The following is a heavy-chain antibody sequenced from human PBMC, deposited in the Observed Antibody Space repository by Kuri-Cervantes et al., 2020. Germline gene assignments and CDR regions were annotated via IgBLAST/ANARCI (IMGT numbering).Heavy chain of an antibody. V-gene: IGHV1-2*02. D-gene: IGHD5-12*01. CDR2: INPNSGGT. J-gene: IGHJ5*02. CDR3: ARDGSGYDYAGWFDP. Sequence: ASVKVSCKASGYTFTGYYMHWVRQAPGQGLEWMGWINPNSGGTNYAQKFQGRVTMTRDTSISTAYMELSRLRSDDMAVYYCARDGSGYDYAGWFDPWGQGTRVTVSS. CDR1: GYTFTGYY.